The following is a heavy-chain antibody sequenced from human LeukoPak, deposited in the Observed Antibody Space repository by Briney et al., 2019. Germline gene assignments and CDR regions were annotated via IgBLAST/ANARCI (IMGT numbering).Heavy chain of an antibody. V-gene: IGHV1-2*02. CDR2: INPNSGGT. CDR3: ARLWNTGYIIYFDS. Sequence: ASVEVSCKASGYTFTGYYMHWVRQAPGQGLEWMGWINPNSGGTNFAQKFRVRVTMTRDTSISTAYMELSRLTSDDTAVYYCARLWNTGYIIYFDSWGQGALVTVSS. CDR1: GYTFTGYY. D-gene: IGHD5-12*01. J-gene: IGHJ4*02.